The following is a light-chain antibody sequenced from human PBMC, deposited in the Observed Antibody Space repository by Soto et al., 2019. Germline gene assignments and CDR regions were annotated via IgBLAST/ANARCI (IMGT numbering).Light chain of an antibody. J-gene: IGLJ1*01. CDR2: EVS. CDR3: RSYAGSNNLYV. Sequence: QSALTQPPSASGSPGQSVTISCTGTSSDVGGYNYVSWYQQHPGKAPKLMIYEVSKRPSGVPDRFSGSKSGNTASLTVSVLQAEDEADYYCRSYAGSNNLYVFGTGTKVTV. CDR1: SSDVGGYNY. V-gene: IGLV2-8*01.